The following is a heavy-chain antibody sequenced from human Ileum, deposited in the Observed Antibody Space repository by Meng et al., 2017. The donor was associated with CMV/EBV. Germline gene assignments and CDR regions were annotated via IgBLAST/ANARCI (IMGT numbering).Heavy chain of an antibody. D-gene: IGHD3-22*01. CDR3: ASYSSGYYWFDP. V-gene: IGHV4-31*03. J-gene: IGHJ5*02. CDR1: GAAISSGGYF. Sequence: TGSGAAISSGGYFLNWIRQHPGKGLEWIGSIYPSGTSYYNPSSMSRVATSVDTSKNQSSLRLSSGPAAEKAVYYCASYSSGYYWFDPWGQGTLVTVSS. CDR2: IYPSGTS.